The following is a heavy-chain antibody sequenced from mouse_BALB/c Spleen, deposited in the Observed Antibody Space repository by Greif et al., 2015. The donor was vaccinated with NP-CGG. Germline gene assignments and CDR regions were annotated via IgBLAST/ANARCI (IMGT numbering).Heavy chain of an antibody. V-gene: IGHV4-1*02. D-gene: IGHD2-1*01. CDR1: GFDFSRYW. CDR3: ARRGNYEMYYFDY. CDR2: TNPDSSTI. Sequence: EVQGVESGGGLVQPGGSLKLSCAASGFDFSRYWMSWVRQAPGKGLEWIGETNPDSSTINYTPSLKDKFIISRDDAKNTLYLQMSKVRSEDTALYYCARRGNYEMYYFDYWGQGTTLTVSS. J-gene: IGHJ2*01.